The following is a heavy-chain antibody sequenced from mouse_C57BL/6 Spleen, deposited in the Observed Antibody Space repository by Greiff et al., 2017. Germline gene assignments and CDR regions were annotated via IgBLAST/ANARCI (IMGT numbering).Heavy chain of an antibody. CDR3: ARSVSTDPFSCAMDY. J-gene: IGHJ4*01. V-gene: IGHV1-34*01. Sequence: EVQLQQSGPELVKPGASVKMSCKASGYTFTNYNINWVKQSPGQGLEWIGYIYPDNGGTSYNEKFKGKATLTVDTSSSTAYMELRSLTSEDSAVYYCARSVSTDPFSCAMDYWGQGTSVTVSS. CDR1: GYTFTNYN. D-gene: IGHD1-1*01. CDR2: IYPDNGGT.